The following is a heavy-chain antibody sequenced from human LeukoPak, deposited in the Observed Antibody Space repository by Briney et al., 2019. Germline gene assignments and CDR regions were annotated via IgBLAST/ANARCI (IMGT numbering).Heavy chain of an antibody. CDR3: ARKVSWSGYCDY. D-gene: IGHD3-3*01. CDR2: ISTYNGNT. V-gene: IGHV1-18*01. CDR1: GYTFTIYG. Sequence: GASVTVSFTSFGYTFTIYGISWVRQAPGQGLEWMGWISTYNGNTKYGQKFQGRVTMTADTSTSTAYMELRSLRSDDTAVYYCARKVSWSGYCDYWGQGTLVTVSS. J-gene: IGHJ4*02.